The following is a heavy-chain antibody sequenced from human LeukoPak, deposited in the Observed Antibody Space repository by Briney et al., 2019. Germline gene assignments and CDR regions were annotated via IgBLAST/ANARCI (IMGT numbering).Heavy chain of an antibody. J-gene: IGHJ5*02. CDR3: AAQPPREYSSSAGHNWFDP. CDR1: GYTFTSYD. D-gene: IGHD6-6*01. Sequence: ASVKVSCKASGYTFTSYDINWVRQATGQGLEWMGWMNPNSGNTGYAQKFQGRVTMTRNTSISTAYMELSSLRSEDTAVYYCAAQPPREYSSSAGHNWFDPWGQGTLVTVSS. V-gene: IGHV1-8*01. CDR2: MNPNSGNT.